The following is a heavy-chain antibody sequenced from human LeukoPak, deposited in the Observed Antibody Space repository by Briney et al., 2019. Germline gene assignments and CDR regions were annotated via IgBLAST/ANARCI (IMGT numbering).Heavy chain of an antibody. CDR1: GFTFSSYA. CDR3: ARDRPPLNYDSSGYRTYYFDY. D-gene: IGHD3-22*01. Sequence: GRSLRLSCAASGFTFSSYALHWVRQAPGKGLEWVAVISDDGSNKYYADSVKGRFAISRDNSKNTLYLQMNSLRAEDTAVYYCARDRPPLNYDSSGYRTYYFDYWGQGTLATVSS. CDR2: ISDDGSNK. V-gene: IGHV3-30*09. J-gene: IGHJ4*02.